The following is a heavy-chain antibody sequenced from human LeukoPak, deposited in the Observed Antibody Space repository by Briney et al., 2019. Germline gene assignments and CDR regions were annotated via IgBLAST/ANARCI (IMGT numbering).Heavy chain of an antibody. J-gene: IGHJ4*02. CDR1: GFTFSDYY. Sequence: GGSLRLSCAASGFTFSDYYMSWIRQAPGKGLEWVSYISSSGSTIYYADSVKGRFPISRDNAKNSLYLQMNSLRAEDTAVYYCASSDGYNYYFDYWGQGTLVTVSS. CDR2: ISSSGSTI. D-gene: IGHD5-24*01. V-gene: IGHV3-11*01. CDR3: ASSDGYNYYFDY.